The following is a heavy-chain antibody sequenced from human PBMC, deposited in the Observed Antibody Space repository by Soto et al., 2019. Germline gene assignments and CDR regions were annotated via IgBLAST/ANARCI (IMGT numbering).Heavy chain of an antibody. CDR2: IWYDGSNK. V-gene: IGHV3-33*01. J-gene: IGHJ6*04. Sequence: PGGSLRLSCAASGFTFSSYGMHWVRQAPGKGLEWVAVIWYDGSNKYYADSVKGRFTISRDNSKNTLYLQMNSLRAEDTAVYYCARDREGAPHSSGYMCWGKGTTVTVSS. D-gene: IGHD6-19*01. CDR3: ARDREGAPHSSGYMC. CDR1: GFTFSSYG.